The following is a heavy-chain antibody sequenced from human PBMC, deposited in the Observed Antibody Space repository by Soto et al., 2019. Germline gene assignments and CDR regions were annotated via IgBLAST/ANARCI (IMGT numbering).Heavy chain of an antibody. CDR3: ARDRLWDYGGYYYYYGMDV. J-gene: IGHJ6*02. Sequence: GGSLILSCAASGFTFSSYSMNWVRQAPGKGLEWVSSISSSSSYIYYADSVKGRFTISRDNAKNSLYLQMNSLRAEDTAVYYCARDRLWDYGGYYYYYGMDVWGQGTTVTVSS. CDR2: ISSSSSYI. D-gene: IGHD4-17*01. V-gene: IGHV3-21*01. CDR1: GFTFSSYS.